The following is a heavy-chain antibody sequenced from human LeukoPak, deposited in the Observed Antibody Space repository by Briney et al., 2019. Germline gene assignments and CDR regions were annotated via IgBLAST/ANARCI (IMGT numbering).Heavy chain of an antibody. Sequence: ASVKVSCKASGYIFTDYYIHWVRQAPGQGPEWMGWINPHSGGTNYAQNFQGRVTMTRDTSITTVDMELRSLTSDDTAVYYCARVRYSSSWYSFDYWGQGTLVTVSS. J-gene: IGHJ4*02. V-gene: IGHV1-2*02. CDR2: INPHSGGT. D-gene: IGHD6-13*01. CDR3: ARVRYSSSWYSFDY. CDR1: GYIFTDYY.